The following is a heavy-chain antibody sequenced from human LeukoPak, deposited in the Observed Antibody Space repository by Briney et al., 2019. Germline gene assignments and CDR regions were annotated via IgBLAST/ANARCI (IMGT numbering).Heavy chain of an antibody. CDR3: ACSGRGPFDA. J-gene: IGHJ3*01. CDR1: GFTFSDYW. D-gene: IGHD6-19*01. Sequence: SGGSLRLSCAASGFTFSDYWMSWVRQAPGKGLEWVATTKQDASEKYYVDSVKGRFTISRDNVKNSLFFQMNSLRAEDIAVYYCACSGRGPFDAWGQGTMVTVSS. CDR2: TKQDASEK. V-gene: IGHV3-7*01.